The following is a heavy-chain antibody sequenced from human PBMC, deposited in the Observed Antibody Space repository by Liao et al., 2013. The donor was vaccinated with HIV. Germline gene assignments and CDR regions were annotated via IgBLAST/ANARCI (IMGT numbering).Heavy chain of an antibody. D-gene: IGHD3-3*01. Sequence: QVQLQESGPGLVKPSQTLSLTCTVSGGSISSGDYYWSWIRQPPGKGLEWIGEINHSGSTNYNPSLKSRVTISVDTSKNQFSLNLSSVTAADTAVYYCARDLDGDYDFWSGWDYWGQGTLVTVSS. CDR2: INHSGST. J-gene: IGHJ4*02. V-gene: IGHV4-30-4*08. CDR3: ARDLDGDYDFWSGWDY. CDR1: GGSISSGDYY.